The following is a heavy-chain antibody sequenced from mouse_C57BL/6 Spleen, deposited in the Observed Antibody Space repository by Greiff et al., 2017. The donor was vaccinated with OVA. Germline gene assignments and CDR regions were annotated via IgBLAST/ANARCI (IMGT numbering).Heavy chain of an antibody. J-gene: IGHJ2*01. V-gene: IGHV1-82*01. Sequence: LEESGPELVKPGASVKISCKASGYAFSSSWMNWVKQRPGKGLEWIGRIYPGDGDTNYNGKFKGKATLTADKSSSTAYMQLSSLTSEDSAVYFCARPYGSSWGFDYWGQRTTLTVSS. D-gene: IGHD1-1*01. CDR3: ARPYGSSWGFDY. CDR1: GYAFSSSW. CDR2: IYPGDGDT.